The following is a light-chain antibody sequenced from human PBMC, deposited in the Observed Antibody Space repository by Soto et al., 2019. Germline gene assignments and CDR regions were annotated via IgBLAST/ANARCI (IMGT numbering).Light chain of an antibody. V-gene: IGKV1-5*01. CDR3: QHYDSYPWS. J-gene: IGKJ1*01. CDR2: DAS. Sequence: DIPMTQSPSTLSASVGDRVTITCRASQNINTWLAWYQQRPGTVPKLLIYDASTLASGVPSRFSGFASGTEFTLTITSLQPEDFATYYCQHYDSYPWSFGQGTRVEI. CDR1: QNINTW.